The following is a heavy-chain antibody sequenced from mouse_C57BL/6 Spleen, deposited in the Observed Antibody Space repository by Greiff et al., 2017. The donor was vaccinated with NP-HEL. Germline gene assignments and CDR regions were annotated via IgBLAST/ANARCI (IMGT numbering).Heavy chain of an antibody. J-gene: IGHJ3*01. Sequence: QVQLKESGAELVRPGTSVKVSCKASGYAFTNYLIEWVKQRPGQGLEWIGVINPGSGGTNYNEKFKGKATLTADKSSSTAYMQLSSLTSEDSAVYFCARRGYGSSYWGQGTLVTVAA. CDR2: INPGSGGT. CDR3: ARRGYGSSY. CDR1: GYAFTNYL. D-gene: IGHD1-1*01. V-gene: IGHV1-54*01.